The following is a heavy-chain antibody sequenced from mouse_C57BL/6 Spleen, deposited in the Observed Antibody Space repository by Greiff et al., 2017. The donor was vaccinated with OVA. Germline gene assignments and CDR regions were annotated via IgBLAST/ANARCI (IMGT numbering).Heavy chain of an antibody. Sequence: VQLQQPGAELVMPGASVKLSCKASGYTFTSYWMHWVKQRPGQGLEWIGEIDPSDSYTNYNQKFKGKSTLTVDKSSSTAYMQLSSLTSEDSAVYYCARKTPMGAMDYWGQGTSVTVSS. J-gene: IGHJ4*01. CDR3: ARKTPMGAMDY. V-gene: IGHV1-69*01. CDR2: IDPSDSYT. CDR1: GYTFTSYW. D-gene: IGHD2-3*01.